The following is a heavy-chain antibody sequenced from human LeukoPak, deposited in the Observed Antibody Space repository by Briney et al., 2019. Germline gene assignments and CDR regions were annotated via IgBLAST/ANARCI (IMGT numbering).Heavy chain of an antibody. CDR3: ARDGGCSGGSCYGKY. CDR2: IIPIFGTA. Sequence: ASVKVSCKASGGTFSSYAISWVRQAPGQGLEWMGGIIPIFGTANYAQKFQGRVTITADESTSTAYMELSSLRSEDTAVYYCARDGGCSGGSCYGKYWGQGTLVTVSS. J-gene: IGHJ4*02. D-gene: IGHD2-15*01. CDR1: GGTFSSYA. V-gene: IGHV1-69*01.